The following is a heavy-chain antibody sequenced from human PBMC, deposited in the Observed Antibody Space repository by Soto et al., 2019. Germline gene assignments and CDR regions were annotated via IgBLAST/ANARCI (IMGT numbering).Heavy chain of an antibody. J-gene: IGHJ4*02. CDR2: INPSGGST. V-gene: IGHV1-46*01. Sequence: QVQLVQSGAEVKKPGASVKVSCKASGYTFTSYYMHWVRQAPGQGLEWMGIINPSGGSTSYAQKFQGRVTMTRDTSTSTVYMELSSLRSEDTAVYYCARESEGGGSGSYYSLDHQLDYWGQGTLVTVSS. CDR3: ARESEGGGSGSYYSLDHQLDY. CDR1: GYTFTSYY. D-gene: IGHD3-10*01.